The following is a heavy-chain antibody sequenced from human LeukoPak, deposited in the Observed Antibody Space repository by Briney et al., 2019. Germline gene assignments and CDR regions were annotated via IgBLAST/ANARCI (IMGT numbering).Heavy chain of an antibody. Sequence: PSETLSLTCTVSVGSISSHYWSWIRQPPGKGLEWIGYIYYSGSTNYNPSLKSRVTISVDTSKNQFSLKLSSVTAADTAVYYCARGRWNYGYWGQGTLVTVSS. CDR1: VGSISSHY. CDR3: ARGRWNYGY. CDR2: IYYSGST. J-gene: IGHJ4*02. D-gene: IGHD1-7*01. V-gene: IGHV4-59*11.